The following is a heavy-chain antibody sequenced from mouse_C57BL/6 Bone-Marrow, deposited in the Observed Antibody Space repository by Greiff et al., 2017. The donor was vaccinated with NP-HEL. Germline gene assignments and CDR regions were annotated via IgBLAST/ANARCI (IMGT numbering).Heavy chain of an antibody. CDR3: TTRGLITTVAPFAY. V-gene: IGHV14-4*01. CDR1: GFNIKDDY. J-gene: IGHJ3*01. CDR2: IDPENGDT. D-gene: IGHD1-1*01. Sequence: VQLKQSGAELVRPGASVKLSCTASGFNIKDDYMHWVKQRPEQGLEWIGWIDPENGDTEYASKFQGKATITADTSSNTAYLQLSSLTSEDTAVYYCTTRGLITTVAPFAYWGQGTLVTVSA.